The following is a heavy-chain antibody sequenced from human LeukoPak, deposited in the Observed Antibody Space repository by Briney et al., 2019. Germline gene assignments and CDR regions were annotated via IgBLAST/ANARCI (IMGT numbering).Heavy chain of an antibody. D-gene: IGHD3-3*01. V-gene: IGHV1-8*01. CDR3: ARDPHVLRFLEWLAPFDY. Sequence: GASVKVSCTASGYTFTSYDINWVRQATGQGLEWMGWMNPNSGNTGYAQKFQGRVTMTRNTSITTAYMELRSLRSDDTAVYYCARDPHVLRFLEWLAPFDYWGQGTLVTVSS. CDR1: GYTFTSYD. J-gene: IGHJ4*02. CDR2: MNPNSGNT.